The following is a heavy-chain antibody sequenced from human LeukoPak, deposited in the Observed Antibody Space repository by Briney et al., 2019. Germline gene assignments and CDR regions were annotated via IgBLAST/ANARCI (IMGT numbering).Heavy chain of an antibody. Sequence: GGSLRLSCAASGFTFSDYYMSWIRQAPGKGLEWVSYISSSGSTIYYADSVKGRFTISRDNAKNSLYLQMNSPRAEDTAVYYCARDNWNDDRGMDVWGQGTTVTVSS. CDR1: GFTFSDYY. CDR3: ARDNWNDDRGMDV. V-gene: IGHV3-11*01. D-gene: IGHD1-20*01. J-gene: IGHJ6*02. CDR2: ISSSGSTI.